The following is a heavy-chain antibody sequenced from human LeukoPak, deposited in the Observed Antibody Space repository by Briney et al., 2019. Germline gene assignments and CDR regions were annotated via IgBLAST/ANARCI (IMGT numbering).Heavy chain of an antibody. J-gene: IGHJ4*02. CDR3: ARSIPFDY. V-gene: IGHV4-39*01. CDR2: IYYSGST. CDR1: GGSISSSSYH. Sequence: SETLSLTCTVSGGSISSSSYHWGWIRQPPGKGLEWIGSIYYSGSTYYNPSLKSRVTISVDTSKNQFSLKLSSVTAADTAVYYCARSIPFDYWGQGTLVTVSS.